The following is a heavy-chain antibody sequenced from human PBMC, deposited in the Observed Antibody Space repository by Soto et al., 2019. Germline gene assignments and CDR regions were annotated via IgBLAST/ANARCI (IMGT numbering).Heavy chain of an antibody. D-gene: IGHD2-15*01. Sequence: QVQLVESGGGVVQPGRSLRLSCAASGFTFSNFGMHWVRQAPGKGLEWVAALSSDGSDEYYSDSVKGRFTISRDNSKNTLFLQTNSLRVEDTAVYYCAKGSEVARQELDYWGQGTLVTVSS. CDR2: LSSDGSDE. CDR1: GFTFSNFG. V-gene: IGHV3-30*18. J-gene: IGHJ4*02. CDR3: AKGSEVARQELDY.